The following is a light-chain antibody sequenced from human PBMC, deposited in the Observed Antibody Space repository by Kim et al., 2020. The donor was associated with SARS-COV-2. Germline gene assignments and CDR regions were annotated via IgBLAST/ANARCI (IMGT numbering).Light chain of an antibody. CDR1: KLGDKY. J-gene: IGLJ2*01. V-gene: IGLV3-1*01. CDR2: KDS. CDR3: QAWDSSTVV. Sequence: SYELTQPPSVSVSPGQTASITCPGDKLGDKYACWYQQKPGQSPVLVIYKDSKRPSGIPERFSGSNSGNTATLTISGTQAMDEADYYCQAWDSSTVVFGGGTQLTVL.